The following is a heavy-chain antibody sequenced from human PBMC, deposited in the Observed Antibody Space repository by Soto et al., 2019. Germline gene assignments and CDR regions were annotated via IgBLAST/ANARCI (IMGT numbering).Heavy chain of an antibody. D-gene: IGHD6-13*01. CDR2: ITSSSNYI. Sequence: GGSLRLSCAASGFIFSLYSMNWVRQAPGRGLEWVASITSSSNYIYYADSVKGRFTISRDNAKNSLYLQMNSLRAEDTAVYYCARDPRVITASDDFDYWGQGTLVTVSS. J-gene: IGHJ4*02. CDR1: GFIFSLYS. CDR3: ARDPRVITASDDFDY. V-gene: IGHV3-21*01.